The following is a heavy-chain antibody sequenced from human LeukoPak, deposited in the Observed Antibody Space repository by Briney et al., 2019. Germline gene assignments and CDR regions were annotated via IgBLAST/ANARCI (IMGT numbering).Heavy chain of an antibody. D-gene: IGHD2-15*01. CDR1: GFTFSGSA. CDR2: IRSKANSYAT. CDR3: TRLSVVVTDPFDY. Sequence: GGSLRLSCAASGFTFSGSAMHWVPQASGKGLEWFGRIRSKANSYATAYAASVKGRFTISRDDSKNTAYLQMNSLKIEDTAVYYCTRLSVVVTDPFDYWGQGTLVTVSS. V-gene: IGHV3-73*01. J-gene: IGHJ4*02.